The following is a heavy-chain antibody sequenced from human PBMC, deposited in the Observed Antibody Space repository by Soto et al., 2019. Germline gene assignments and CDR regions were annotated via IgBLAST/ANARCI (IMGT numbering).Heavy chain of an antibody. V-gene: IGHV3-33*01. J-gene: IGHJ2*01. CDR3: ARDSWYFYL. CDR1: GFTFSSYG. CDR2: IWYDGSNK. Sequence: QVQLVESGGGVVQPGRSLRLSCAAAGFTFSSYGMHWVRQAPGKGLEWVAVIWYDGSNKYYADSVKGRFTISRDNSKNTLYLQMNSLRAEDTAVYYCARDSWYFYLWGRGTLVTVSS.